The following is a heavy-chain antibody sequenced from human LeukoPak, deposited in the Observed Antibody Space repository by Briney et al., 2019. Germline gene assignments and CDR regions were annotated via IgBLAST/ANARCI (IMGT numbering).Heavy chain of an antibody. V-gene: IGHV3-30*02. CDR3: AKDSGVTSLDY. CDR2: IRHDGSNK. Sequence: GGSLRLSCAASGFTFSRYGMHWVRQAPGKGLECMAFIRHDGSNKYYAESVKGRFTISRDNSKNMLSLQMNSLSVEDAAVYYCAKDSGVTSLDYWGQGTLVIVSP. CDR1: GFTFSRYG. J-gene: IGHJ4*02. D-gene: IGHD3-10*01.